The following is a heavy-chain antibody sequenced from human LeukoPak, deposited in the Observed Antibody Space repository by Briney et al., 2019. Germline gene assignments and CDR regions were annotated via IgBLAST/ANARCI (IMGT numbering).Heavy chain of an antibody. CDR2: IIPIFGTA. CDR1: GGTFSSYA. J-gene: IGHJ4*02. Sequence: GASVKVSCKASGGTFSSYAISWVRQAPGQGLEWMGGIIPIFGTANYAQKFQGRVAITADESTSTAYMELSSLRSEDTAVYYCARDNRERRYYDSSGFLDFDYWGQGTLVTVSS. CDR3: ARDNRERRYYDSSGFLDFDY. V-gene: IGHV1-69*13. D-gene: IGHD3-22*01.